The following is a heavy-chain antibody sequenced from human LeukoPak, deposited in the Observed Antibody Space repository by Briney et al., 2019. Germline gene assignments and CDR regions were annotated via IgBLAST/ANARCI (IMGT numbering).Heavy chain of an antibody. CDR2: IYYSGST. CDR3: ARAGGFFSPFGY. D-gene: IGHD3-16*01. Sequence: KPLETLSLTCTVSGGSISSGGYYWSWIRQHPGKGLEWIGYIYYSGSTYYNPSLKSRVTISVDTSKNQFSLKLSSVTAADTAVYYCARAGGFFSPFGYWGQGTLVTVSS. V-gene: IGHV4-31*03. J-gene: IGHJ4*02. CDR1: GGSISSGGYY.